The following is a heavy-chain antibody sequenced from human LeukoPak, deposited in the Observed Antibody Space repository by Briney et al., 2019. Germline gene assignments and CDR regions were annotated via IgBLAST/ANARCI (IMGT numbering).Heavy chain of an antibody. CDR2: IYSGGST. Sequence: GGSLRLSCAASGFSVSNNYMSWVRQAPGKGLECVSVIYSGGSTYYADSVKGRFTISRDSSKNTLYLQMNSLRAEDTAVYYCASTYGDKDFWYFDLWGRGTLVCVSS. CDR3: ASTYGDKDFWYFDL. J-gene: IGHJ2*01. D-gene: IGHD4-17*01. V-gene: IGHV3-53*01. CDR1: GFSVSNNY.